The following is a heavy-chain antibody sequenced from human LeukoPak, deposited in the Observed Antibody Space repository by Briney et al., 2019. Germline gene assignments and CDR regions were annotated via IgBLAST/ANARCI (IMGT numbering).Heavy chain of an antibody. CDR1: GYSISSGYY. D-gene: IGHD4-11*01. CDR2: IYHSGST. CDR3: ARQTTVLESYYFDY. V-gene: IGHV4-38-2*01. J-gene: IGHJ4*02. Sequence: PSETLSLTCAVSGYSISSGYYWGWIRQPPGKGLEWIGSIYHSGSTYYNPSLKSRVTTSVDTSKDQFSLKLSSVTAADTAVYYCARQTTVLESYYFDYWGQGTLVTVSS.